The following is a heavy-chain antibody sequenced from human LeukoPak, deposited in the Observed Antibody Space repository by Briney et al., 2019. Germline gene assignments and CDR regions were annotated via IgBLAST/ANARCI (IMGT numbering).Heavy chain of an antibody. D-gene: IGHD3-22*01. CDR1: GYSFTSYW. CDR2: IYPGDSDT. V-gene: IGHV5-51*01. J-gene: IGHJ6*02. Sequence: GESLKISCKGSGYSFTSYWIGWVRQMPGKGLEWMGIIYPGDSDTRYSPSFQGQVTISADKSISTAYLQWSSLKASDTAMYYCARNYYDSSGYPDEYYYYYYGMDVWGQGTTVTVSS. CDR3: ARNYYDSSGYPDEYYYYYYGMDV.